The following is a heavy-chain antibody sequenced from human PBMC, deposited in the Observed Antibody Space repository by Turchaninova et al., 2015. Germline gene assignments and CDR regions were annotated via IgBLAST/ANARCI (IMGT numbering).Heavy chain of an antibody. CDR1: GFTFSSYW. CDR3: ARGGAAPGEY. D-gene: IGHD3-16*01. J-gene: IGHJ4*02. V-gene: IGHV3-7*03. Sequence: EVQLVESGGGLVQPGGSLRLSCAASGFTFSSYWMHWVRQAPGKGLEWVANLKQDGRGRYHVDSVKGRFTISRDNAKNSLYLQMDTLRAEDTAVYYCARGGAAPGEYWGQGTLVTVSS. CDR2: LKQDGRGR.